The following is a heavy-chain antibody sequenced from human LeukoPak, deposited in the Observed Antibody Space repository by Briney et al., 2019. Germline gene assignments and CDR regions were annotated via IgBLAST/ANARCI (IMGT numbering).Heavy chain of an antibody. CDR3: AREFSGYGDAFDI. Sequence: GGSLRLSCAASGFTFSSYSMNWVRQAPGKGLEWVSYISSSSSTIYYADSVKGRFTISRDNAKNSLYLQMNSLRAEDTAVYYCAREFSGYGDAFDIWGQGTMVTVSS. CDR2: ISSSSSTI. J-gene: IGHJ3*02. D-gene: IGHD3-22*01. CDR1: GFTFSSYS. V-gene: IGHV3-48*01.